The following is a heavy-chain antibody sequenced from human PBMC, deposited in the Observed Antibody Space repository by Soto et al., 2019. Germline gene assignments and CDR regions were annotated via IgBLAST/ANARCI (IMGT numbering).Heavy chain of an antibody. D-gene: IGHD2-15*01. Sequence: GASLKVSCKSSGYPFTSYVISWVRQAPGQGLEWMGWISAYNGNTNYAQKLQGRVTMTTDTSTSTAYMELRSLRSDDTAVYYCVFPVVAATQCYYYYTDVWGKGTTVSVAS. CDR3: VFPVVAATQCYYYYTDV. V-gene: IGHV1-18*01. CDR1: GYPFTSYV. CDR2: ISAYNGNT. J-gene: IGHJ6*03.